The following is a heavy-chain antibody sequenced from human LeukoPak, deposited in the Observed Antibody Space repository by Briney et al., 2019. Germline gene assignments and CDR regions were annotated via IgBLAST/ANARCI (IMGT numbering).Heavy chain of an antibody. CDR2: IYYSGST. CDR3: ARVGLDTAMVTSYYYYGMDV. J-gene: IGHJ6*02. V-gene: IGHV4-31*03. CDR1: GGSISSGGYY. Sequence: SETLSPTCTVSGGSISSGGYYWSWIRQHPGKGLEWIGYIYYSGSTYYNPSLKSRVTISVDTSKNQFSLKLSSVTAADTAVYYCARVGLDTAMVTSYYYYGMDVWGQGTTVTVSS. D-gene: IGHD5-18*01.